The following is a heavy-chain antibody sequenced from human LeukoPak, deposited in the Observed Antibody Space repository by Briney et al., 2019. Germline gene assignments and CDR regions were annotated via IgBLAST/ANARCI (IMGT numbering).Heavy chain of an antibody. V-gene: IGHV4-39*01. Sequence: SETLSLTCTVSGGSISSSSYYWGWIRQPPGKGLEWIGSIYYSGSTYYNPSLKSRVTISVDTSKNQFSLKLSSVTAADTAVYYCARRGVVQGLDYWGQGTLVTVSS. J-gene: IGHJ4*02. CDR2: IYYSGST. CDR3: ARRGVVQGLDY. D-gene: IGHD1-1*01. CDR1: GGSISSSSYY.